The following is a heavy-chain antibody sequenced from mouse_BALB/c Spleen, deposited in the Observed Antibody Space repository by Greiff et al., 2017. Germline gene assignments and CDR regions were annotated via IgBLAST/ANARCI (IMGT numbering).Heavy chain of an antibody. CDR1: GFSLTSYG. D-gene: IGHD1-1*01. CDR3: ARANYVDYAMDY. V-gene: IGHV2-2*02. J-gene: IGHJ4*01. CDR2: IWSGGST. Sequence: VQLQQSGPGLVQPSQSLSITCTVSGFSLTSYGVHWVRQSPGKGLEWLGVIWSGGSTDYNAAFISRLSISKDNSKSQVFFKMNSLQANDTAIYYCARANYVDYAMDYWGQGTSVTVSS.